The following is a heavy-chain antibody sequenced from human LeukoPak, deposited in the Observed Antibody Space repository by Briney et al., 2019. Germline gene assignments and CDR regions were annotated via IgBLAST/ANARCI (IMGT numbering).Heavy chain of an antibody. Sequence: ASVKVSCKASGYTFTGYYMHWVRQAPGQGLEWMGWINPNSGGTKYAQKFQGWVTMTRDTSISTVYMELSRLRSDDTAVYYCARDRAAVSELPYYFDCWGQGTLVTVSS. J-gene: IGHJ4*02. D-gene: IGHD6-13*01. CDR1: GYTFTGYY. V-gene: IGHV1-2*04. CDR3: ARDRAAVSELPYYFDC. CDR2: INPNSGGT.